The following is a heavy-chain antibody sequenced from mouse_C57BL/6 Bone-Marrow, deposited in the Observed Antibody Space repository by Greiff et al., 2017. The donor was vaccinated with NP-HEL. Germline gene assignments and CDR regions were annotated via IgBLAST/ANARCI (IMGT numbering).Heavy chain of an antibody. V-gene: IGHV1-72*01. J-gene: IGHJ3*01. D-gene: IGHD1-1*01. CDR3: ARQGAGSSPFAY. CDR2: IEPNSGGT. CDR1: GYTFTSHW. Sequence: QVQLQQSGAELVKPGASVKLSCKASGYTFTSHWMHWVKQRPGRGLEWIGRIEPNSGGTKHNEKYKSKATLTVGKPSSTDYMQPSILTPEDSEVYYCARQGAGSSPFAYWGQVTLVTVSA.